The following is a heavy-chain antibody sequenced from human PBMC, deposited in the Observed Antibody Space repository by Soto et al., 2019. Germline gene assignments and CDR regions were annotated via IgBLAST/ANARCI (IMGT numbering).Heavy chain of an antibody. CDR3: AMGEGFWGWPFSPSFFEF. D-gene: IGHD3-3*01. CDR2: LYYSGST. V-gene: IGHV4-39*01. Sequence: SETLSLTCTVSGDSVSSITYYWGWIRQPPGKGLEWIGSLYYSGSTYYNPSLRSRVTISVDTSKNQSTLKLSSVTAAETDINKFAMGEGFWGWPFSPSFFEFGGKGTLVPVS. J-gene: IGHJ4*02. CDR1: GDSVSSITYY.